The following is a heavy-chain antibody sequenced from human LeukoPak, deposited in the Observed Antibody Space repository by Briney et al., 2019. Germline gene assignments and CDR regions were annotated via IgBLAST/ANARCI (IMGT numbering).Heavy chain of an antibody. Sequence: GGSLRLSXAASGFTFSGCGMHWVRQPPGKGLEWVAFIWYDGRDKYYVDSVKGRFTISRDNSKNTLYLQMNSLRAEDTAMYYCAKDPYSYGSYFDYWGQGTLVTVSS. CDR2: IWYDGRDK. CDR3: AKDPYSYGSYFDY. D-gene: IGHD5-18*01. V-gene: IGHV3-30*02. J-gene: IGHJ4*02. CDR1: GFTFSGCG.